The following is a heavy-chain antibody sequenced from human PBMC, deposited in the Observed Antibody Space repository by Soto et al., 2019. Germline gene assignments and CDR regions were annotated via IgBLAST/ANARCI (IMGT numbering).Heavy chain of an antibody. V-gene: IGHV4-61*08. Sequence: PSETLSLTCTVSGGSISSGDYYWSWIRQPPGKGLEWIGYIYYSGSTTYNPSLKSRVTMSADTSKDKLSLKLKSVTAVDTAVYYCARDYESSWYGNWFDPWGQGTLVTVSS. CDR2: IYYSGST. D-gene: IGHD6-13*01. CDR3: ARDYESSWYGNWFDP. J-gene: IGHJ5*02. CDR1: GGSISSGDYY.